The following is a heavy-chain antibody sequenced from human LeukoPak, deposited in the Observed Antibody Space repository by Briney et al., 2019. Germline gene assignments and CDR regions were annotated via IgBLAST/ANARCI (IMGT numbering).Heavy chain of an antibody. CDR1: EYSFPNYC. D-gene: IGHD6-6*01. CDR2: IYPGDSDT. J-gene: IGHJ4*02. Sequence: GESLKISCKHSEYSFPNYCIGWVRQMPGKGLEWMGLIYPGDSDTRYSPSFQGQVTISADKSINTAYLQWNSLKASDTAMYYCARRSIAAHSGFNWGQGTLVTVSS. CDR3: ARRSIAAHSGFN. V-gene: IGHV5-51*01.